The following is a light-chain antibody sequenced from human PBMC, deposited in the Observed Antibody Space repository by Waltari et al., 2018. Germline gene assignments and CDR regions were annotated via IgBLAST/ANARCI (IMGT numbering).Light chain of an antibody. J-gene: IGLJ3*02. V-gene: IGLV3-21*01. CDR3: QVWDRGSDHKV. CDR1: NIGRKS. CDR2: YDT. Sequence: SYVLTQPPSVSVAPGGTATITCGGNNIGRKSVHWYQQKPGQAPVLVIYYDTDRPSGIPERFSGSNSGTTATLTISRVEVGDEADCFCQVWDRGSDHKVFGGGTKLTVL.